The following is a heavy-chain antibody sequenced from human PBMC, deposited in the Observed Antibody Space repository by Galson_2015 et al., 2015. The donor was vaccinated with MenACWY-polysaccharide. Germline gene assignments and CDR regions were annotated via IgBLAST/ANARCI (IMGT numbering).Heavy chain of an antibody. CDR1: GFTFSNYA. J-gene: IGHJ4*02. V-gene: IGHV3-23*01. CDR3: ARLPLSYDSGGYYSRQTADYYFDH. D-gene: IGHD3-22*01. CDR2: ISDSGGRT. Sequence: SLRLSCAASGFTFSNYAMTWVRQAPGKGLGWVSTISDSGGRTQYADSVKGRFTISRDNSKNTLDLQMNSLRAEDTAVYYCARLPLSYDSGGYYSRQTADYYFDHWGQGALVTVSS.